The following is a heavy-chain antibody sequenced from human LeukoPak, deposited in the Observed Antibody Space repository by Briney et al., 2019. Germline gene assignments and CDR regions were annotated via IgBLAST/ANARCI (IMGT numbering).Heavy chain of an antibody. Sequence: SSETLSLTCAVSGASINNNFWTWIRQPPGKGLEWIGYIYSSGSANYNPSLKSRVIISGDTSKNQISLNLTSVTAADTAVYFCARHRDYYDTWGHGTLVTVSS. D-gene: IGHD3-22*01. J-gene: IGHJ4*01. CDR1: GASINNNF. CDR3: ARHRDYYDT. V-gene: IGHV4-59*08. CDR2: IYSSGSA.